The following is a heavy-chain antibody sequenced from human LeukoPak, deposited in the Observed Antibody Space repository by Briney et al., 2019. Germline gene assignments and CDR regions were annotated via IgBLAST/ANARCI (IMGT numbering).Heavy chain of an antibody. D-gene: IGHD6-19*01. CDR1: GYTFTSYG. CDR2: ISAYNGNT. V-gene: IGHV1-18*01. J-gene: IGHJ5*02. Sequence: ASVKVSCKASGYTFTSYGISWVRQAPGQGLEWMGRISAYNGNTNYAQKLQGRVTMTTDTSTSTAYMELRSLRSDDTAVYYCARVPESSGSGGRVDPWGQGTLVTVSS. CDR3: ARVPESSGSGGRVDP.